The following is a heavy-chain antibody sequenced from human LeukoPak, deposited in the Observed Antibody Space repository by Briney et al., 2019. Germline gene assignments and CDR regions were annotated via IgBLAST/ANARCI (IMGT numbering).Heavy chain of an antibody. CDR2: INPDGTVK. CDR1: RFTFSSNW. V-gene: IGHV3-7*05. Sequence: GGSLRLSCTASRFTFSSNWMGWVRQAPGKGLEWVANINPDGTVKFYVGSVKGRFTISRDNAKNSLYLQMNSLRVEETAVCYCLMFGSSGSWGQGTLVTVSS. J-gene: IGHJ5*02. D-gene: IGHD3/OR15-3a*01. CDR3: LMFGSSGS.